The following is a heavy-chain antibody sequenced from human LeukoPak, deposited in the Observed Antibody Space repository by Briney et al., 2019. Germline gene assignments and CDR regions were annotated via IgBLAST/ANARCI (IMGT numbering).Heavy chain of an antibody. D-gene: IGHD3-22*01. CDR2: ILPPGTT. Sequence: PSETLSLTCTVSGGAITSNGHFWVWIRQPPGKGLEWIGTILPPGTTYYNPSLKSQVTISADTSKNQLSLKVSSVTAADTAVYYCARHGWNYFDGSAHYPYYMDVWGIGTTVTVSS. CDR3: ARHGWNYFDGSAHYPYYMDV. V-gene: IGHV4-39*01. CDR1: GGAITSNGHF. J-gene: IGHJ6*03.